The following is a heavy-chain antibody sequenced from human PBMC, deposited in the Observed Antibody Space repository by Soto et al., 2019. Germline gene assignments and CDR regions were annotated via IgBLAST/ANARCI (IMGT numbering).Heavy chain of an antibody. V-gene: IGHV1-8*01. CDR2: MNANSGNT. J-gene: IGHJ6*02. Sequence: QVQLVQSGAEVKKPGASVKVSCKASGYTFTSYDINWVRQATGQGLEWMGWMNANSGNTGYEQKFKGRVTMTRNTCISTAYMELSSLRSEDTAVDYCATGRFLEWLGPYYYGMDVWGQGTTVTVSS. D-gene: IGHD3-3*01. CDR1: GYTFTSYD. CDR3: ATGRFLEWLGPYYYGMDV.